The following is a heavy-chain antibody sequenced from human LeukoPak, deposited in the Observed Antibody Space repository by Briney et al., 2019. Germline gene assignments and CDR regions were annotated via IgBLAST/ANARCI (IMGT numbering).Heavy chain of an antibody. D-gene: IGHD1-20*01. V-gene: IGHV1-69-2*01. CDR3: ATSITGINPDAFDI. J-gene: IGHJ3*02. CDR2: VDPEDGET. CDR1: GYTFTDYY. Sequence: GASVKVSCKASGYTFTDYYMHWVQQAPGKGLEWMGRVDPEDGETIYAEKFQGRVTITADTSTDTAYMELSSLRSEDTAVYYCATSITGINPDAFDIWGQGTMVTVSS.